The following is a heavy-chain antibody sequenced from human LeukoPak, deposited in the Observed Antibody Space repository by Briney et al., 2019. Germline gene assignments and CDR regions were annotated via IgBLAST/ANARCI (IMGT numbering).Heavy chain of an antibody. CDR3: AKTRADYGGNSLDY. Sequence: ASVKVSCKASGYTFTSYGISWVRQAPGQGLEWMGWISAYNGNTNYAQKLQGRVTMTTDTSTSTAYMELRSLRSDDTAVYYCAKTRADYGGNSLDYWGQGTLVTVSS. J-gene: IGHJ4*02. D-gene: IGHD4-23*01. CDR1: GYTFTSYG. V-gene: IGHV1-18*01. CDR2: ISAYNGNT.